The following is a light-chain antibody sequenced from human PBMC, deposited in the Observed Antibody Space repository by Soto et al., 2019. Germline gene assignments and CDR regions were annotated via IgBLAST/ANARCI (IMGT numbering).Light chain of an antibody. Sequence: DIQMTQSPSSLSASVGARVTITCPASQSINSHLNGYQQKAGAAPKLLMDSASRKLDWVPSRFSGSGSGTAFTLTVSSLQPEDFATYYCGQGFRSTTFDEGTRVEIK. CDR2: SAS. CDR3: GQGFRSTT. J-gene: IGKJ4*02. CDR1: QSINSH. V-gene: IGKV1-39*01.